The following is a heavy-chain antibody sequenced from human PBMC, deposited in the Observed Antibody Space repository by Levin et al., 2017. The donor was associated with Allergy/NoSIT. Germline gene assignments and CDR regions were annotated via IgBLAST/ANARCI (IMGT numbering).Heavy chain of an antibody. D-gene: IGHD2-2*01. Sequence: AGGSLRLSCAASGFTFSSYAMSWVRQAPGKGLEWVSAISGSGGSTYYADSVKGRFTISRDNSKNTLYLQMNSLRAEDTAVYYCVVRYCSSTSCRSGMDVWGQGTTVTVSS. CDR1: GFTFSSYA. CDR3: VVRYCSSTSCRSGMDV. V-gene: IGHV3-23*01. J-gene: IGHJ6*02. CDR2: ISGSGGST.